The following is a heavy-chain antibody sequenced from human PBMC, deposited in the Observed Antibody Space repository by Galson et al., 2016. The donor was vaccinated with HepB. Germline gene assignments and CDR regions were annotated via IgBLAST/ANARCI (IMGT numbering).Heavy chain of an antibody. Sequence: SWVRQAPGQGLEWMGGIIPIFETAESTQKFQGRVTITADKSTGTAYMELSSLRSEDTAIYYCARTRGSYFDYWGQGTLVTVSS. D-gene: IGHD1-26*01. J-gene: IGHJ4*02. CDR2: IIPIFETA. CDR3: ARTRGSYFDY. V-gene: IGHV1-69*06.